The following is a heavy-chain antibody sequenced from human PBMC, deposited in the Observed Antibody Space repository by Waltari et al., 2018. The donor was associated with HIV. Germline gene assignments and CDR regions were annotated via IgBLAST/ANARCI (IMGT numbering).Heavy chain of an antibody. D-gene: IGHD3-22*01. Sequence: QVQLVQSGAEVKKPGSSVKVSCKASGGTFSSYAISWVRQAPGQGLEWMGGINPSLGTANYAQKFQGRVTITADESTSTAYMELSSLRSEDTAVYYCASGRYYYDSSGYYCYYYDMDVWGQGTTVTVPS. CDR3: ASGRYYYDSSGYYCYYYDMDV. V-gene: IGHV1-69*12. J-gene: IGHJ6*02. CDR2: INPSLGTA. CDR1: GGTFSSYA.